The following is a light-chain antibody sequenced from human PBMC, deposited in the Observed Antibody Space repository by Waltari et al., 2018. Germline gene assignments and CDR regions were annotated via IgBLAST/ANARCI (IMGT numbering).Light chain of an antibody. CDR2: KSS. J-gene: IGKJ1*01. V-gene: IGKV1-5*03. CDR1: QRITSW. CDR3: QQYNSYPWT. Sequence: DIQMTQSPSTLSASVGDRVTITCRASQRITSWLAWYQQIPGKPPKLLIYKSSTLESGGPSRFSGSGSGTEFTLTISSLQPDDFATYYCQQYNSYPWTFGHGTKVELK.